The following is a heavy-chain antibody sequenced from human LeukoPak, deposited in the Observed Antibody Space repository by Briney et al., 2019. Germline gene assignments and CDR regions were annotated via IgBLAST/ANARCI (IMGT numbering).Heavy chain of an antibody. D-gene: IGHD3-22*01. CDR2: ISSSSSYI. CDR1: GFTFSSYA. J-gene: IGHJ4*02. CDR3: ARGEVVSFDY. Sequence: GGSLRLSCAASGFTFSSYAMSWVRQAPGKGLGWVSSISSSSSYIYYADSVKGRFTISRDNAKNSLYLQMNSLRAEDTAVYYCARGEVVSFDYWGQGTLVTVSS. V-gene: IGHV3-21*01.